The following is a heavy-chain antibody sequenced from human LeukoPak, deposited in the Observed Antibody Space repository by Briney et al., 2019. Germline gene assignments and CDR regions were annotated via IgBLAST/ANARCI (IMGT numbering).Heavy chain of an antibody. Sequence: SETLSLTCTVFGGSISSYYWSWIRQPPGKGLEWIGYIYYSGSTNYNPSLKSRVTISVDTSKNQFSLKLSSVTAADTAVYYCARVGIVGATNFWFDPWGQGTLVTVSS. V-gene: IGHV4-59*01. CDR3: ARVGIVGATNFWFDP. J-gene: IGHJ5*02. CDR2: IYYSGST. D-gene: IGHD1-26*01. CDR1: GGSISSYY.